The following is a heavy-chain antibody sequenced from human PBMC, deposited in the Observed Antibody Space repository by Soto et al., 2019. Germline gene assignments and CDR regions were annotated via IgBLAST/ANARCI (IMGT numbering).Heavy chain of an antibody. CDR1: GYTFTSYG. D-gene: IGHD6-13*01. CDR2: ISAYNGNT. CDR3: ARAREGSSSWHAEYFQH. J-gene: IGHJ1*01. Sequence: QVQLVQSGAEVKKPGASVKVSCKASGYTFTSYGISWVRQAPGQGLEWMGWISAYNGNTNYAQKLQGRVTMTTDTSXSXXYMELRSLRSDDTAVYYCARAREGSSSWHAEYFQHWGQGTLVTVSS. V-gene: IGHV1-18*01.